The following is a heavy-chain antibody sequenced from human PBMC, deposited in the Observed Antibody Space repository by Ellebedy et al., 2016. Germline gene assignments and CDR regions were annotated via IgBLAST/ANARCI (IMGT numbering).Heavy chain of an antibody. J-gene: IGHJ5*02. CDR1: GYTFTGYY. D-gene: IGHD3-22*01. Sequence: ASVKVSCXASGYTFTGYYMHWVRQAPGQGLEWMGWINPNSGGTNYAQKFQGRVTMTRNTSISTAYMELSSLRSEDTAVYYCARGDSSGYIRFDPWGQGTLVTVSS. V-gene: IGHV1-2*02. CDR3: ARGDSSGYIRFDP. CDR2: INPNSGGT.